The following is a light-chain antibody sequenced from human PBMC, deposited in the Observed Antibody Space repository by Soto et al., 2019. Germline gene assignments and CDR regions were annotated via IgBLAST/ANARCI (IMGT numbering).Light chain of an antibody. V-gene: IGKV1D-8*01. Sequence: VISMTQSPSLLSASTGDLVTITCRVSPGISSFLAWYQQKPGNAPELLIYAASILQGGVPSRFSGSGSGTDFTRTISGLQSEDSATYYCQQYYRFPWTFGQGTKVEVK. CDR1: PGISSF. J-gene: IGKJ1*01. CDR2: AAS. CDR3: QQYYRFPWT.